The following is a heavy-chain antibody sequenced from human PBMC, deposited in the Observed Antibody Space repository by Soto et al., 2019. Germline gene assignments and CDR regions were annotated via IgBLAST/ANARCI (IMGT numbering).Heavy chain of an antibody. CDR2: IYYSGST. D-gene: IGHD5-12*01. V-gene: IGHV4-39*01. J-gene: IGHJ4*02. Sequence: PSETLSLTCTVSGGSISSSSYYWGWIRQPPGKGLEWIGSIYYSGSTYYNPSLKSRVTISVDTSKNQFSLKLSSVTAADTAVYYCARLCSGYDYVYFDYWGQGTLVTV. CDR1: GGSISSSSYY. CDR3: ARLCSGYDYVYFDY.